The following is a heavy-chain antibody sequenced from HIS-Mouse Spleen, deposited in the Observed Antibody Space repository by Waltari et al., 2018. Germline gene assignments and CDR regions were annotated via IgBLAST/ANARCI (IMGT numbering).Heavy chain of an antibody. Sequence: QLQLQESGPGLVKPSEPLSLPCTVSGGSISRSSSSWGWTRRPPRKGLEWIGSIYYSGRTYYNPSLKSRVTISVDTSKNQFSLKLSSVTAADTAVYYCAREIPYSSSWYDWYFDLWGHGTLVTVSS. CDR3: AREIPYSSSWYDWYFDL. D-gene: IGHD6-13*01. CDR2: IYYSGRT. CDR1: GGSISRSSSS. J-gene: IGHJ2*01. V-gene: IGHV4-39*07.